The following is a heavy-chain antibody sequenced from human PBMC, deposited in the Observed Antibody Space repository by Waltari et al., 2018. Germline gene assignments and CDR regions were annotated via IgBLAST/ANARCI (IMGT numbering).Heavy chain of an antibody. Sequence: QVQLQESGPGLVKPSETLSLTCTVSGGSISSYYWSWIRQPPGKGLEWIGYIYYSGSTTSNPSLKSRVTISVDTSKNQFSLKLSSVTAADTAVYYCARSPAAAGPNNWFDPWGQGTLVTVSS. V-gene: IGHV4-59*01. D-gene: IGHD6-13*01. CDR2: IYYSGST. CDR1: GGSISSYY. CDR3: ARSPAAAGPNNWFDP. J-gene: IGHJ5*02.